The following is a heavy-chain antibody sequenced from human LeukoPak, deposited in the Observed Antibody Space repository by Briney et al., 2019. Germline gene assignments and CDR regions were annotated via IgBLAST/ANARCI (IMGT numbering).Heavy chain of an antibody. V-gene: IGHV4-59*12. D-gene: IGHD6-13*01. Sequence: SETLSLTCTVSGGSISSYDWSWIRQPPGKGLEWVGYIYYGGSTNYNPSLKSRVTISVDTSKNQFSLKLSSVTAADTAVYYCAREYSSSWYDYYYYGMDVWGQGTTVTVSS. CDR3: AREYSSSWYDYYYYGMDV. J-gene: IGHJ6*02. CDR1: GGSISSYD. CDR2: IYYGGST.